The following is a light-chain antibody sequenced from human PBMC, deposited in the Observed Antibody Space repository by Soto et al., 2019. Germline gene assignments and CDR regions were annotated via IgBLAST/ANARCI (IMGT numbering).Light chain of an antibody. CDR1: QGISTY. CDR2: AAS. V-gene: IGKV1-39*01. CDR3: RQSYSTTWP. J-gene: IGKJ1*01. Sequence: DIQMTQSPSSLSASVGDRVTITCRASQGISTYLNWYQQKPGKAPKLLIYAASSLQSGVPSRFSGSGSETDFTLTISSLQPEDFATYSCRQSYSTTWPFGQGTKVDIX.